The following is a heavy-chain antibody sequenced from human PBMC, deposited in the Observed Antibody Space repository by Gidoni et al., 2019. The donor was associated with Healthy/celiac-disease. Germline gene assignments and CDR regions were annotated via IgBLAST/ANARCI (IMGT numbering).Heavy chain of an antibody. CDR2: ISWDDDK. Sequence: QITLKESGPTLVKPTHTLTLTCTFPGLSLSTSGVGVGWLRQPPGKALGWLALISWDDDKRYSPSLMSRLTITKDTSKNQVVLTMTNMDPVDTATYYCAHSASTVTRFDYWGQGTLVTVSS. CDR1: GLSLSTSGVG. CDR3: AHSASTVTRFDY. V-gene: IGHV2-5*02. D-gene: IGHD4-17*01. J-gene: IGHJ4*02.